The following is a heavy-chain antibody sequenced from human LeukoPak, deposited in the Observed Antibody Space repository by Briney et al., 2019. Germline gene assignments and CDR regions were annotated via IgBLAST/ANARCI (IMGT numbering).Heavy chain of an antibody. CDR2: IYPVDSDT. Sequence: HGESLKISCQGSGSRFTSYWIGWVRPMPGKGLEWMGIIYPVDSDTRYSPSFQGQVTISADKSISTAYLQWSSLKASDTAMYYCARLGSGYDVGAFDIWGQGTMVTVSS. CDR1: GSRFTSYW. CDR3: ARLGSGYDVGAFDI. V-gene: IGHV5-51*01. D-gene: IGHD5-12*01. J-gene: IGHJ3*02.